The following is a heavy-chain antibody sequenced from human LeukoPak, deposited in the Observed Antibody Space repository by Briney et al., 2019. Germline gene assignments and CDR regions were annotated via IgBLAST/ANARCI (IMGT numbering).Heavy chain of an antibody. CDR1: GYTFTSYY. Sequence: ASVKLSCKASGYTFTSYYMHWMRQPPGQGLEWMGIINPSGGSTSYAQKFQGRVTMTRDTSTSTVYMELSSLRSEDTAVYYCARGSYHYYMDVWGKGTTVTVSS. CDR2: INPSGGST. CDR3: ARGSYHYYMDV. V-gene: IGHV1-46*03. J-gene: IGHJ6*03.